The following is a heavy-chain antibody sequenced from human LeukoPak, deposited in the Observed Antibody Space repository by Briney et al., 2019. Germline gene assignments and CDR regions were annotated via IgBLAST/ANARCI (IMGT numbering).Heavy chain of an antibody. Sequence: ESGPTLVKPTQTLTLTCTFSGFSLSTSGVGVGWIRLPPGKALEWLALIYWDDDKRYSPSLKSRLTITKDTSKNLVVLTMTNMDPVDTATYYCAHSWGPDTAMAASFDYWGQGTLVTVSS. V-gene: IGHV2-5*02. CDR3: AHSWGPDTAMAASFDY. D-gene: IGHD5-18*01. J-gene: IGHJ4*02. CDR2: IYWDDDK. CDR1: GFSLSTSGVG.